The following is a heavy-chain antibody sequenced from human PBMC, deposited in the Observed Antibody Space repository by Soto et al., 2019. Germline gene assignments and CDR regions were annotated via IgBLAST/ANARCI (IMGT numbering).Heavy chain of an antibody. D-gene: IGHD1-26*01. V-gene: IGHV1-46*03. CDR1: GYTFTSDY. J-gene: IGHJ6*02. Sequence: ASVKVSCKASGYTFTSDYMHWVRQAPGQALEWMGIINPSGGSTRYAQKSHGRVTMTRDTSTSTVYTELSSLRSEDTAVYYCARSSVGATTNYYYGMDVWGQGTPVTVSS. CDR2: INPSGGST. CDR3: ARSSVGATTNYYYGMDV.